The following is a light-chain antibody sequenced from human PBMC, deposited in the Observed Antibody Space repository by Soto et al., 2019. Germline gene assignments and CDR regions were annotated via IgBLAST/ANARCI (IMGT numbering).Light chain of an antibody. CDR1: RNDFGGYNY. CDR2: DVS. J-gene: IGLJ1*01. Sequence: QSALTQPASVSGSPGQSITISCTGTRNDFGGYNYVSWYQQHPGKAPKLMIYDVSNRPSGVSNRFSGSKSGNTASLTIFGLQAEDEADYYCSSYTSSSTLNVFGTGTKVTVL. V-gene: IGLV2-14*01. CDR3: SSYTSSSTLNV.